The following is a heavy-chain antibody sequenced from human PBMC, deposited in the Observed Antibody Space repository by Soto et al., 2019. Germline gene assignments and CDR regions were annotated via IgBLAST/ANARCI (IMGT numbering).Heavy chain of an antibody. CDR1: GGSISSSNW. D-gene: IGHD4-17*01. J-gene: IGHJ3*02. CDR3: ARQIDYGDYVAAFDI. Sequence: SETLSITCTVSGGSISSSNWWSWVRQPPGKGLEWIGEIYHTGSTYYKPSLKSRVILSVDKSKNQFSLNLSSVTAADTAVYYCARQIDYGDYVAAFDIWGQGTMVTVSS. CDR2: IYHTGST. V-gene: IGHV4-4*02.